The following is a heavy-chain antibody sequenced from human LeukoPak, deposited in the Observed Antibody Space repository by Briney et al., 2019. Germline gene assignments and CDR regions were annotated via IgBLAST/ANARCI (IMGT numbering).Heavy chain of an antibody. CDR2: IYSSGST. CDR3: AKSGGYGLIDY. J-gene: IGHJ4*02. V-gene: IGHV4-61*02. D-gene: IGHD1-26*01. CDR1: GGSISSGSYY. Sequence: PSETLSLTCTVSGGSISSGSYYWSWIRQPAGKGLEWIGRIYSSGSTNYNPSLKSRVTISLDTSKNQFSLRLNSVTAADTAMYYCAKSGGYGLIDYWGQGTRVTVSS.